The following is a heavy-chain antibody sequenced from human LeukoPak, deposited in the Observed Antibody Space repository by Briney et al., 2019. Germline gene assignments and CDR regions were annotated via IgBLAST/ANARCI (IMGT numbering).Heavy chain of an antibody. CDR3: ARGVVRGDFDY. Sequence: GASVKVSCKASGSTFTSHGTSWVRQAPGQGLEWMGWISAYTGNTNYAQKFQGRVAMTPDTFTNTAYMELTSLRSDDTAVYYCARGVVRGDFDYWGQGTLVTVSS. CDR1: GSTFTSHG. D-gene: IGHD3-10*01. CDR2: ISAYTGNT. V-gene: IGHV1-18*01. J-gene: IGHJ4*02.